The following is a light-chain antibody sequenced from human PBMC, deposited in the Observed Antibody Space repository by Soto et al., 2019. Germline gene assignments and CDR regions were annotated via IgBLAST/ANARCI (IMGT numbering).Light chain of an antibody. CDR3: QQYNCAWT. J-gene: IGKJ1*01. V-gene: IGKV1-5*03. CDR2: KAS. CDR1: QSISSW. Sequence: DIQMTQSPSTLSASVGDRVTITCRASQSISSWLAWYQQKPGKAPKLLIYKASSLESGVPSRFSGSGSGTEFTLTISSLQPDDFATYYCQQYNCAWTFGQGTKVEIK.